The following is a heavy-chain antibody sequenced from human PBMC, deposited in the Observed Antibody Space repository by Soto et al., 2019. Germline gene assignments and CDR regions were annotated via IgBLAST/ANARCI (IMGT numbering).Heavy chain of an antibody. CDR2: IIPFLGKT. CDR3: AGETAHRGASGRPLLPANFDS. Sequence: QVQLVQSGAELKMPGSSVKVSCKTSGSIFITYGFSWVRQAPGQGLEWMGGIIPFLGKTNHAQKFQGRVTIAEDKATNTVYMELTNLTFEDTAVYFCAGETAHRGASGRPLLPANFDSWGQGTLVTVSS. D-gene: IGHD3-10*01. CDR1: GSIFITYG. J-gene: IGHJ4*02. V-gene: IGHV1-69*06.